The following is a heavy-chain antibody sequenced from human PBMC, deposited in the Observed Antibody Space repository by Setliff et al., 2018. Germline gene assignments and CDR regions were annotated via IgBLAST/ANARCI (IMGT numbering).Heavy chain of an antibody. CDR1: GDSISGGDYY. CDR2: VYNSGTT. CDR3: AKESLAINTRWFDP. V-gene: IGHV4-61*02. Sequence: PSETLSLTCTVSGDSISGGDYYWTWIRQPAGKRLEWIGLVYNSGTTYNAFFASRVTMSIDTSKNQFSLNLNSVTAADTALYYCAKESLAINTRWFDPWGQGILVTVSS. D-gene: IGHD3-3*02. J-gene: IGHJ5*02.